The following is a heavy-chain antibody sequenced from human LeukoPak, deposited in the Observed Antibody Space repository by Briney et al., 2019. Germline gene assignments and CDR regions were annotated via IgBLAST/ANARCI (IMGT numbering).Heavy chain of an antibody. CDR2: ISSNGGST. Sequence: GGSLRLSCAASGFTFSSYAMHWVRQAPGKGLEYVSAISSNGGSTYYANSVKGRFTISRDNSKDTLYLQMGSLRAEDMAVYYCARDYSSGLYWGQGTLVTVSS. CDR3: ARDYSSGLY. CDR1: GFTFSSYA. J-gene: IGHJ4*02. D-gene: IGHD6-19*01. V-gene: IGHV3-64*01.